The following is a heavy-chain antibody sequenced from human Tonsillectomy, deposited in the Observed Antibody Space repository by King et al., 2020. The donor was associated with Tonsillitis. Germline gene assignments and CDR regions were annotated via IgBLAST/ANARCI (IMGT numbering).Heavy chain of an antibody. J-gene: IGHJ4*02. CDR1: GFTFSDAW. CDR3: TRRSSL. Sequence: VQLVESGGGLVKPGGSLRLSCAASGFTFSDAWMSWIRQAPGKGLEWVGRIHTRADGGTIDYAAPVKGSFTISRDDSKNTLYLQMNSLRPDDTAVYYCTRRSSLGGQGTLVTVPS. V-gene: IGHV3-15*01. CDR2: IHTRADGGTI. D-gene: IGHD2-2*01.